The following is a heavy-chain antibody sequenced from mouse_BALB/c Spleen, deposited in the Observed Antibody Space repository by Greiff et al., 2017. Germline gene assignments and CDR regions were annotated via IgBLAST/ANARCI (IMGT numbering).Heavy chain of an antibody. Sequence: EVKLQESGGGLVQPGGSRKLSCAASGFTFSSFGMHWVRQAPEKGLEWVAYISSGSSTIYYADTVKGRFTISRDNPKNTLFLQMTSLRSEDTAMYYCARGGHFDYWGQGTTLTVSS. CDR3: ARGGHFDY. V-gene: IGHV5-17*02. CDR1: GFTFSSFG. CDR2: ISSGSSTI. J-gene: IGHJ2*01.